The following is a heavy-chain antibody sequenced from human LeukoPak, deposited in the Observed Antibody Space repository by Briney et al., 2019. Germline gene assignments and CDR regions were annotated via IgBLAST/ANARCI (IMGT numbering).Heavy chain of an antibody. CDR2: ISWNSGSI. CDR1: GFTFSSYS. Sequence: PGGSLRLSCAASGFTFSSYSMNWVRQAPGKGLEWVSGISWNSGSIGYADSVKGRFTISRDNAKNSLYLQMNSLRAEDTALYYCAKDIADKLEHFDYWGQGTLVTVSS. D-gene: IGHD1-1*01. CDR3: AKDIADKLEHFDY. V-gene: IGHV3-9*01. J-gene: IGHJ4*02.